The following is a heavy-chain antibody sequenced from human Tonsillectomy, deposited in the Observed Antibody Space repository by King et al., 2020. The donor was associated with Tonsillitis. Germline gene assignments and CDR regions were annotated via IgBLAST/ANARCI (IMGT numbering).Heavy chain of an antibody. D-gene: IGHD2-15*01. CDR1: GGSVSGGANY. CDR2: IYDSENT. CDR3: GRYEGGVFDL. Sequence: VQLQESGPGLVKPSQTLSLTCTVSGGSVSGGANYWSWIRHHPGKGLEWIGYIYDSENTYYNPSLKSRLTISVDTSKNQLSLKLSPVTGADAAVYYCGRYEGGVFDLWGQGTLVTVSS. V-gene: IGHV4-31*03. J-gene: IGHJ5*02.